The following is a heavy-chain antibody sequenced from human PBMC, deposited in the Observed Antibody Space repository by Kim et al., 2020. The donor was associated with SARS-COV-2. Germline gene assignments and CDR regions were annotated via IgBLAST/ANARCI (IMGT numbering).Heavy chain of an antibody. J-gene: IGHJ4*02. D-gene: IGHD6-19*01. V-gene: IGHV3-23*01. Sequence: YVADSMKGRATISRDTSTNTLDLQVHNVRADDTALYYCAKLSGVAGPTDSWGQGTRVTVSS. CDR3: AKLSGVAGPTDS.